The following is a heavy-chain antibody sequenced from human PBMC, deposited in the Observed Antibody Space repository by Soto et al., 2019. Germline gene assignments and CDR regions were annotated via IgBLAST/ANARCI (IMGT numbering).Heavy chain of an antibody. CDR3: ARPPGYSDGYFDY. D-gene: IGHD5-18*01. Sequence: QVQLVESGGGVVQPGRSLRLSCAASGFTFSSYGMHWVRQAPGKGLEWVAVIWYDGSNKYYADSVKGRFTISRDNSKNTLYLQMNSLRAEDTAVYYCARPPGYSDGYFDYWGQGTLVTVSS. V-gene: IGHV3-33*01. J-gene: IGHJ4*02. CDR1: GFTFSSYG. CDR2: IWYDGSNK.